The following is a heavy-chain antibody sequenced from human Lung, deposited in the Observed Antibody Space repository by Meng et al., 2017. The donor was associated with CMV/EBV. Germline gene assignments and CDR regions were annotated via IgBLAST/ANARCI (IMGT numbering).Heavy chain of an antibody. D-gene: IGHD1-1*01. J-gene: IGHJ3*02. V-gene: IGHV4-39*01. Sequence: LXFTVPGGSISSSSYYWGWIRQPPGKGLEWIGSIYYSGSTYYNPSLKSRVTISVDTSKNQFSLKLSSVTAADTAVYYCASPREGVRAFDIWGQGTMVTVSS. CDR2: IYYSGST. CDR1: GGSISSSSYY. CDR3: ASPREGVRAFDI.